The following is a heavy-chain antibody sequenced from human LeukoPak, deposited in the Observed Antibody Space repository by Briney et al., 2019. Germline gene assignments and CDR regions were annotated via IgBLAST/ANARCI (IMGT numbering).Heavy chain of an antibody. J-gene: IGHJ5*01. D-gene: IGHD2-2*01. Sequence: TSETLSLTCTVSGGSISSYYWSWIRQPPGKGLEWIGHIYYSGSTNYNPSLRSRVTISVDTSKNQISLKLSSVTAADTAVYYCARGIVVEPAAMSWFDSWGQGTLVTVSS. CDR1: GGSISSYY. CDR2: IYYSGST. V-gene: IGHV4-59*08. CDR3: ARGIVVEPAAMSWFDS.